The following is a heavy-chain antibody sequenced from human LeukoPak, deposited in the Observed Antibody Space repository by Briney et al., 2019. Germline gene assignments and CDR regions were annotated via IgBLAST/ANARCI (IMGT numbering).Heavy chain of an antibody. CDR1: GFTFNSYW. CDR3: ARGGYHHGFDI. J-gene: IGHJ3*02. Sequence: GGSLRLSCAASGFTFNSYWFHWVRQAPGKGLVWVSRINSDGSDTIYADSVKGRFTISRDNAKSTVYLQMNSLKAEDTAVYYCARGGYHHGFDISGQGTMVTVSS. CDR2: INSDGSDT. D-gene: IGHD2-15*01. V-gene: IGHV3-74*01.